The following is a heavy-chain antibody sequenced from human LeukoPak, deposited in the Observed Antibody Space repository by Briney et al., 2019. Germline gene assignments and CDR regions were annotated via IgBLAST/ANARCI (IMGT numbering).Heavy chain of an antibody. CDR2: INPNSGGT. D-gene: IGHD6-13*01. CDR1: GYTFTGYY. Sequence: ASVKVSCKASGYTFTGYYMHWVRQAPGQGLEWMGWINPNSGGTNYAQKFQGRVTMTRDTSISTAYMELSRLRSDDTAVYYCARGRDYSSSWYRNSWFDPWGQGTLVTVSS. V-gene: IGHV1-2*02. J-gene: IGHJ5*02. CDR3: ARGRDYSSSWYRNSWFDP.